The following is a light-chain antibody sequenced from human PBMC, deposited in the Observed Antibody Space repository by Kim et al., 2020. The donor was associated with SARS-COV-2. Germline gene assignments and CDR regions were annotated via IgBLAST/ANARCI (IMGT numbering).Light chain of an antibody. CDR3: QAWDSSTAV. V-gene: IGLV3-1*01. CDR2: QDS. J-gene: IGLJ1*01. Sequence: VSPGQTASIPCSGDKLGDKYACWYQQKPGQSPVLVIYQDSKRPSGIPERFSGSNSGNTATLTISGTQAMDEADYYCQAWDSSTAVFGTGTKVTVL. CDR1: KLGDKY.